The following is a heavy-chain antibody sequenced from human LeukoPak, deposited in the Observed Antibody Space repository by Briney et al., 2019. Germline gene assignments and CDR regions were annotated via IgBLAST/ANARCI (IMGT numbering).Heavy chain of an antibody. Sequence: GGSLRLSCAASGFTFSSYWMSWVRQAPGKGLEWVANIKQDGSEKNYVDSVKGRFTISRDNAKNSLYLQMNSLRAEDTAVYYCARDGITMIVVVEPPPPLDYWGQGTLVTVSS. CDR1: GFTFSSYW. CDR2: IKQDGSEK. D-gene: IGHD3-22*01. V-gene: IGHV3-7*01. J-gene: IGHJ4*02. CDR3: ARDGITMIVVVEPPPPLDY.